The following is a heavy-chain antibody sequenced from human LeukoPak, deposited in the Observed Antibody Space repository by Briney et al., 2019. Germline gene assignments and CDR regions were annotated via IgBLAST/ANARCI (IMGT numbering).Heavy chain of an antibody. CDR3: ARANSLMFRGVMTYFDS. V-gene: IGHV3-64D*09. CDR1: GLTLSTYA. J-gene: IGHJ4*02. CDR2: IDTDGGGT. D-gene: IGHD3-10*01. Sequence: GGSLRLSCSGSGLTLSTYAMHWVRQAQGKGLEYVSAIDTDGGGTYYADSVKGRFTISRDKSKNTLYLQMRSLRAEDTAVYFCARANSLMFRGVMTYFDSWGQGTLVTVSS.